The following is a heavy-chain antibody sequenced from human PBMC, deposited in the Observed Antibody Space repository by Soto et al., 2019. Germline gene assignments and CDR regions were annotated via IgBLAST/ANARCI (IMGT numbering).Heavy chain of an antibody. D-gene: IGHD2-2*01. V-gene: IGHV3-7*01. J-gene: IGHJ6*03. CDR2: IRQDGSEK. Sequence: GESLTLSSAAPGFISSVYWMSWARPAHGKGREWVATIRQDGSEKQHVDSVKGRFTISRDNGKNSLFLQMSSLRVEDTAVYYCASGCGRASCPYYMEVWGEGTTVTVSS. CDR1: GFISSVYW. CDR3: ASGCGRASCPYYMEV.